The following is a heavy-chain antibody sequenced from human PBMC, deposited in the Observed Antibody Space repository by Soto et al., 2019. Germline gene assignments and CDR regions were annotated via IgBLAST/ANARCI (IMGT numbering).Heavy chain of an antibody. Sequence: EVQLVESGGGLVQPGGSLRLSCAASGFTFSSYDMHWVRQATGKGLEWVSAIGTAGDTYYPGSVKGRFTISRENAKNSLYLQMNSLRAGDTAVYYCARAYSNYWEAFDIWGQGTMVTVSS. J-gene: IGHJ3*02. CDR2: IGTAGDT. CDR1: GFTFSSYD. D-gene: IGHD4-4*01. CDR3: ARAYSNYWEAFDI. V-gene: IGHV3-13*01.